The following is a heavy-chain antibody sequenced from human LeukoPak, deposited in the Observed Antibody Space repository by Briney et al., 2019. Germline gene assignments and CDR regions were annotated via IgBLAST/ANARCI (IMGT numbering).Heavy chain of an antibody. Sequence: ASVKVPCKASGYTFTSYGISWVRQAPGQGLEWMGWISAYNGNTNYAQKLQGRVTMTTDTSTSTAYMELRSLRSDDTAVYYCARVVGGYITMIVVVNPNWFDPWGQGTLVTVSS. V-gene: IGHV1-18*01. J-gene: IGHJ5*02. CDR2: ISAYNGNT. D-gene: IGHD3-22*01. CDR1: GYTFTSYG. CDR3: ARVVGGYITMIVVVNPNWFDP.